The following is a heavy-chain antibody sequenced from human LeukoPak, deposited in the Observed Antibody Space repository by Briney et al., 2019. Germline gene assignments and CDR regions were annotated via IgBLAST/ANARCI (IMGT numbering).Heavy chain of an antibody. Sequence: SETLSLTCTVSGGSISSYYWSWIRQPPGKGLEWIGYIYYSGSTNYNPSLKSRVTISVDTSKNQFSLKLSSVTAADTAVYYCAIAAAGGGFGYGYWGQGTLVTVSS. CDR2: IYYSGST. D-gene: IGHD6-13*01. J-gene: IGHJ4*02. V-gene: IGHV4-59*01. CDR3: AIAAAGGGFGYGY. CDR1: GGSISSYY.